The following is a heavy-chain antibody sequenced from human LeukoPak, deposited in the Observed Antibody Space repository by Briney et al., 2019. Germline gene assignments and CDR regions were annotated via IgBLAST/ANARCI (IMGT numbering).Heavy chain of an antibody. Sequence: PGGSLRLSCAPSGFTFSVFSMNWVREAPGEGLGGVSYISGSSGTIYYADSVKGLFTISRDNAKSSLYLQMNSLRAEDTAVYYCARRSEFGVLYYMDVWGKGTTVTVSS. D-gene: IGHD3-16*01. CDR1: GFTFSVFS. J-gene: IGHJ6*03. CDR3: ARRSEFGVLYYMDV. CDR2: ISGSSGTI. V-gene: IGHV3-48*01.